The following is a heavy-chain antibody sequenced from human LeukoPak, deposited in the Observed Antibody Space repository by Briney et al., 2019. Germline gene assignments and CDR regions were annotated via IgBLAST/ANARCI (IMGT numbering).Heavy chain of an antibody. CDR1: GIMFSRSW. V-gene: IGHV3-7*01. D-gene: IGHD1-1*01. Sequence: GGSLRLSCIASGIMFSRSWMSWVRQAPGKGLEWVANISDDASEKYYVESVEGRFTISRDNAKTSLFLQMNNLRAEDTGVYYCARSPATGTVDHWGQGIRVTVSS. J-gene: IGHJ4*02. CDR3: ARSPATGTVDH. CDR2: ISDDASEK.